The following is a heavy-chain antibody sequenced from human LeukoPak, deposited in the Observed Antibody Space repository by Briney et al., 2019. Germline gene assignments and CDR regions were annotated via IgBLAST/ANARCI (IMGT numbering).Heavy chain of an antibody. D-gene: IGHD1-7*01. CDR1: GFTFSTYA. V-gene: IGHV3-30*04. CDR2: MGYDGTNE. J-gene: IGHJ4*02. CDR3: ARDRLQLRSFPDY. Sequence: GGSLRLSCAASGFTFSTYAMHWVRQAPGKGLNWVAVMGYDGTNEFYADSVRGRFTISRDNSKNTLYLQMNSLRLEDTAVYHCARDRLQLRSFPDYWGQGTLVTVSS.